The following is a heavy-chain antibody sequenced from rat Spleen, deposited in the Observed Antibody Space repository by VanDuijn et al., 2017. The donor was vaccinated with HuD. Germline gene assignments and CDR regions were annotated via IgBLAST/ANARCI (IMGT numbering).Heavy chain of an antibody. CDR3: TRENWVFDY. D-gene: IGHD5-1*01. Sequence: EVQLVESGGGLVQPGRSMKLSCAASGFTFSNYYMAWVRQAPKKGLEWVASISYEGSGTYYGDSVKGRFTISRDNAKSTLYLQMNSLRSEETATYFCTRENWVFDYWGQGVMVTVSS. V-gene: IGHV5-22*01. CDR2: ISYEGSGT. CDR1: GFTFSNYY. J-gene: IGHJ2*01.